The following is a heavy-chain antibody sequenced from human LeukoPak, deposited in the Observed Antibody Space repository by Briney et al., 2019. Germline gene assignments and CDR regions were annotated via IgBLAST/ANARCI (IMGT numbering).Heavy chain of an antibody. Sequence: GGSLRLPCATSGFTFTNYWMTWVRQAPGKGLEWVANINQNGVEMYYVESVKGRFTISRDSGRNSLFLQMNSLRDEDTDVYYCARDFGSAAAIYEYWGQGTLVTVSS. D-gene: IGHD6-13*01. CDR2: INQNGVEM. V-gene: IGHV3-7*01. J-gene: IGHJ4*02. CDR3: ARDFGSAAAIYEY. CDR1: GFTFTNYW.